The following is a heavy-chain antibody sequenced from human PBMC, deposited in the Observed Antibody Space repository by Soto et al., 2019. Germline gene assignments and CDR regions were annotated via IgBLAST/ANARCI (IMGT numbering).Heavy chain of an antibody. J-gene: IGHJ6*02. Sequence: SVKDSCKASGFTFTSSAVQWVRQARGQRLEWIGWIVVGSGNPNYAQKFQERVTITRDMSTSTAYMALSSLRSADTAVYYCAADCSGGSCYWGPYDYYGMDVWGQGTTVTVSS. CDR2: IVVGSGNP. D-gene: IGHD2-15*01. CDR1: GFTFTSSA. V-gene: IGHV1-58*01. CDR3: AADCSGGSCYWGPYDYYGMDV.